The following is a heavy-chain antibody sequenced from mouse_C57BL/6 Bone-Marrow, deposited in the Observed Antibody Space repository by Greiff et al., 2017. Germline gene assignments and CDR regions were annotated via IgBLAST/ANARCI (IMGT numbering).Heavy chain of an antibody. J-gene: IGHJ4*01. V-gene: IGHV1-69*01. CDR1: GYTFTSYW. D-gene: IGHD2-4*01. Sequence: VQLQQPGAELVMPGASVKLSCKASGYTFTSYWMHWVKQRPGHGLEWIGEIDPSDSYTNYNQKFKGKSTLTVDKSSSTAYMQLSSLTSEDSAVYYCARGRLRRRRYAMDCWGQGTSVTVSS. CDR3: ARGRLRRRRYAMDC. CDR2: IDPSDSYT.